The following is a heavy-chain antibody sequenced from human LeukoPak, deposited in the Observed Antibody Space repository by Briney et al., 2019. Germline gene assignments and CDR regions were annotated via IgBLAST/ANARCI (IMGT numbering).Heavy chain of an antibody. V-gene: IGHV3-30*02. CDR2: IRYDGSNK. CDR1: GFTFDDYA. J-gene: IGHJ4*02. Sequence: GGSLRLSCAASGFTFDDYAMHWVRQAPGKGLEWVAFIRYDGSNKYYADSVKGRFTISRDNSKNTLYLQMNSLRAEDTAVYYCAKDLYGSGGYSFDYWGQGTLVTVSS. CDR3: AKDLYGSGGYSFDY. D-gene: IGHD3-10*01.